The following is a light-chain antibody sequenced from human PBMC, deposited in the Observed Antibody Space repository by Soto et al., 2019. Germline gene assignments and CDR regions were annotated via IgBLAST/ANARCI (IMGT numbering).Light chain of an antibody. CDR3: SSYTGSSTLVV. J-gene: IGLJ2*01. V-gene: IGLV2-18*02. Sequence: QSALTQPPSVSGSPGQSVSISCTGTSSDVGRYNHVSWYQQPPGTAPKLMIYDVSNRPSGVPDRFSGSKSGNTASLTISGLQAEDEAEYYCSSYTGSSTLVVFGGGTKLT. CDR1: SSDVGRYNH. CDR2: DVS.